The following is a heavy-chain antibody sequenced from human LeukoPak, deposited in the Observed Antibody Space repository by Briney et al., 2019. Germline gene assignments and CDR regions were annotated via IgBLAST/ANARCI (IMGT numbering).Heavy chain of an antibody. D-gene: IGHD6-19*01. J-gene: IGHJ4*02. Sequence: GGSLRLSCAASGFTFSSYSMNWDRQAPGKGLEWVSSISSSSSYIYYADSVKGRFTISRDNAKNSLYLQMNSLRAEDTAVYYCARDRSGWYFDYWGQGTLVTVSS. CDR1: GFTFSSYS. CDR3: ARDRSGWYFDY. V-gene: IGHV3-21*01. CDR2: ISSSSSYI.